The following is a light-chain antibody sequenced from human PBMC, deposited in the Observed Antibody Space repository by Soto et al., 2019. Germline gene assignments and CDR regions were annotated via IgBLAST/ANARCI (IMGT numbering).Light chain of an antibody. V-gene: IGLV1-40*01. CDR3: QSYDSSLRGPV. J-gene: IGLJ2*01. Sequence: QAVVTQPPPVSGAPGQRVTISCTGSSSNIGAGYDVHWYQQLPGTAPKLLIYGNNNRPSGVPDRFSGSKSGTSASLAITGLQAEDEADYYGQSYDSSLRGPVFGGGTKLTVL. CDR2: GNN. CDR1: SSNIGAGYD.